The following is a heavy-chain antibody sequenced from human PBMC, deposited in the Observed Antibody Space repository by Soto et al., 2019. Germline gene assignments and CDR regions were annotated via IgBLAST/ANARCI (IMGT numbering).Heavy chain of an antibody. V-gene: IGHV3-30*18. CDR1: GFTFSSYG. J-gene: IGHJ4*02. D-gene: IGHD3-22*01. CDR3: AKEGRPYYYDSSGYYPLWY. Sequence: QVQLVESGGGVVQPGRSLRLSCAASGFTFSSYGMHWVRQAPGKGLEWVAVISYDGSNKYYADSVKGRFTISRDNSKNTLYLQMTSLRAEDPAVYYCAKEGRPYYYDSSGYYPLWYWGQGTLVTVSS. CDR2: ISYDGSNK.